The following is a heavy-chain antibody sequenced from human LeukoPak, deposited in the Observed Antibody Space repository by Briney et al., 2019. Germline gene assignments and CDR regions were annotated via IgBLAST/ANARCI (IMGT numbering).Heavy chain of an antibody. CDR1: GFTFSSYW. CDR2: INSDGSST. V-gene: IGHV3-74*01. Sequence: GGSLRLSCAASGFTFSSYWMHWVRQAPGKGLVWVSRINSDGSSTSYADSAKGRFTISRDNAKNTLYLQMNSLRAEDTAVYYCARVDSSGWYYYYGMDVWGKGTTVTVSS. CDR3: ARVDSSGWYYYYGMDV. J-gene: IGHJ6*04. D-gene: IGHD6-19*01.